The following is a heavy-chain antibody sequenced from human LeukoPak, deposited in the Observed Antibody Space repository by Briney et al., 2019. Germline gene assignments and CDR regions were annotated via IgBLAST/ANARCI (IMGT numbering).Heavy chain of an antibody. CDR3: ITPLPYSAQ. J-gene: IGHJ4*02. V-gene: IGHV3-15*07. CDR1: GFTFSNAW. D-gene: IGHD2-21*01. CDR2: IKSKTDGGTT. Sequence: NPGGSLRLSCAASGFTFSNAWMNWVRQAPGKGLEWVGRIKSKTDGGTTDYAAPVKDRFSIPRDDSKSMMYLQMNSLKTEDTAVYYCITPLPYSAQGGQGTLVTVSS.